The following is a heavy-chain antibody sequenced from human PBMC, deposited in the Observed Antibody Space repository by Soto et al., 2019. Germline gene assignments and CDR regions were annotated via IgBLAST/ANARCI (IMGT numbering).Heavy chain of an antibody. CDR2: IYYSGST. J-gene: IGHJ5*02. Sequence: QVQLQESGPGLVKPSQTLSLTCTVSGGSISSGGYYWSWIRQHPGKGLEWIGYIYYSGSTYYNPSLKSRVTISVDTSKNQFSLKLSSVPAADTAVYYCARDPSGIAAEGWFDPWGQGTLVTVSS. D-gene: IGHD6-13*01. CDR3: ARDPSGIAAEGWFDP. CDR1: GGSISSGGYY. V-gene: IGHV4-31*03.